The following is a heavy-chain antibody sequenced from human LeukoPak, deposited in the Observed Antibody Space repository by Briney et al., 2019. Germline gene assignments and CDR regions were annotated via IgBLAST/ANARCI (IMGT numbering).Heavy chain of an antibody. V-gene: IGHV3-66*02. Sequence: GSLRLSCAASGFTVSSNYMSWVRQAPGKGLEWVSVIYSGGSTYYADSVKGRFTISRDNSKNTLYLQMNSLRAEDTAVYYCARVRRVVVPAAIQSHYYYYMDVWGKGTTVTVSS. CDR1: GFTVSSNY. D-gene: IGHD2-2*02. CDR3: ARVRRVVVPAAIQSHYYYYMDV. J-gene: IGHJ6*03. CDR2: IYSGGST.